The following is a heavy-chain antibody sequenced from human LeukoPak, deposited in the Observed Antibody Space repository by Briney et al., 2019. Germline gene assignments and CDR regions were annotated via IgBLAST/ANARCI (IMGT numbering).Heavy chain of an antibody. CDR2: IGLSGSPL. D-gene: IGHD3-22*01. CDR1: GFPFSRFY. Sequence: GGSLRLSCAVSGFPFSRFYMSWIRQAPGKGLEWILYIGLSGSPLDYADSVKGRFTISRDNAKNSLYLDMNSLRAEDTAVYYCARKDFSSGSFSYWGQGTLVTVSS. CDR3: ARKDFSSGSFSY. J-gene: IGHJ4*02. V-gene: IGHV3-11*04.